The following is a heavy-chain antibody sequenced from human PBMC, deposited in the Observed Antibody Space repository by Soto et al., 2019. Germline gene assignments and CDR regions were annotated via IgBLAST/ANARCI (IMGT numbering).Heavy chain of an antibody. CDR1: GYTFTSYY. CDR2: INPSGGST. Sequence: ASVKVSCKASGYTFTSYYMHWVRQAPGQGLEWMGIINPSGGSTSYAQKFQGRVTMTRDTSTSTVYMELSSLRSEDTAVYYCARDIFRSRSSSPGGAFDIWGQGTMVTVSS. J-gene: IGHJ3*02. D-gene: IGHD6-6*01. CDR3: ARDIFRSRSSSPGGAFDI. V-gene: IGHV1-46*01.